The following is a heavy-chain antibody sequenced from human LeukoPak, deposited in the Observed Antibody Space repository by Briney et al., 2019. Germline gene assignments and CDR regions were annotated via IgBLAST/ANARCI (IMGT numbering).Heavy chain of an antibody. J-gene: IGHJ4*02. D-gene: IGHD5-18*01. V-gene: IGHV3-7*04. CDR1: GFTFSSYW. Sequence: GGSLRLSCAASGFTFSSYWMSWVRQAPGKGLEWVANIKQDGSEKYYVDSVKGRFTISRDNAKNSLYLQMNSLRAEDTAVYYCGGGQGYSYGYPPNFDYWGQGALVTVSS. CDR2: IKQDGSEK. CDR3: GGGQGYSYGYPPNFDY.